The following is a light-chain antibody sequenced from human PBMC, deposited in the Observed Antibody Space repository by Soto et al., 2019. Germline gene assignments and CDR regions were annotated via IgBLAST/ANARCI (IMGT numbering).Light chain of an antibody. Sequence: QSVLTQPPSASGTPGQRVTISCSGSSSNIGSNTVNWYQQLPGTAPKLLIYSNNQRPSGVPDRFSGSKSGTSASLAISGLQSEDEADYYCAAWDDSLNGGVFGGGTQL. V-gene: IGLV1-44*01. J-gene: IGLJ3*02. CDR2: SNN. CDR1: SSNIGSNT. CDR3: AAWDDSLNGGV.